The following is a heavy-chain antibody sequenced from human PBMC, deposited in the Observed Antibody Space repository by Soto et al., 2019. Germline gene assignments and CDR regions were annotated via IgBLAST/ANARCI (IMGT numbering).Heavy chain of an antibody. Sequence: SETQSPTYTISSGSTRIINWWSWVRQPPGKGLEWIGEIYHSGSTNYNPSLKSRVTISVDKSKNQFSLKLSSVTAADTAVYYCAREGDYGIIDYWGQG. D-gene: IGHD4-17*01. V-gene: IGHV4-4*02. CDR3: AREGDYGIIDY. CDR2: IYHSGST. CDR1: SGSTRIINW. J-gene: IGHJ4*02.